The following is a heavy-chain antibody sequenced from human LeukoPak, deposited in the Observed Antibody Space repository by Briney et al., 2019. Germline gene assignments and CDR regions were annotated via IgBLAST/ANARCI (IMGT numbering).Heavy chain of an antibody. CDR1: GYTFTGHY. CDR2: INPNTGGT. J-gene: IGHJ4*02. V-gene: IGHV1-2*02. Sequence: ASVKVSRKASGYTFTGHYMHWVRQAPGQGLEWMGWINPNTGGTNYAQKFQGRVTMTRDTSISTAYMELSWLRSDDTGVYFCARDHVGANGGADYWGQGTLVTVSS. CDR3: ARDHVGANGGADY. D-gene: IGHD1-26*01.